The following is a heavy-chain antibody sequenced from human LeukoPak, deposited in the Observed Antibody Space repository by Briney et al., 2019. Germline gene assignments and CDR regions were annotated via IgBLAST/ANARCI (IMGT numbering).Heavy chain of an antibody. V-gene: IGHV3-23*01. Sequence: GGSLRLSCAASGFTFRNYGVSWVRQAPGKGLEWVSTISASDSVTYYADSVKGRFTISRDNSQNTLYMQMNSLRAEDTAVYYCARRSGIAVAGAFDYWGQGTLVTVSS. CDR3: ARRSGIAVAGAFDY. CDR1: GFTFRNYG. J-gene: IGHJ4*02. CDR2: ISASDSVT. D-gene: IGHD6-19*01.